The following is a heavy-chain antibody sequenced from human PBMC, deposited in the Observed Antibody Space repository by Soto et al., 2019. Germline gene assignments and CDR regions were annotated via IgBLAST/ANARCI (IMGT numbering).Heavy chain of an antibody. D-gene: IGHD4-4*01. J-gene: IGHJ4*02. CDR1: GLTFSTYA. Sequence: GGSLRLSCTASGLTFSTYAMSWVRQAPGKGLEWVSAIGGSGTGGRTYYADSVKGRFTISRDNAKNSLYLQMNSLRAEDTAVYYCARDQNTVTVSDFDYWRQGTLVTVSS. CDR3: ARDQNTVTVSDFDY. CDR2: IGGSGTGGRT. V-gene: IGHV3-23*01.